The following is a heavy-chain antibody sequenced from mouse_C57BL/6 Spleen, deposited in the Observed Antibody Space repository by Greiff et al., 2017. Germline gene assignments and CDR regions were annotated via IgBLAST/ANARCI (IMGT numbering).Heavy chain of an antibody. Sequence: VQLQQSGPVLVKPGASVKMSCKASGYTFTDYYMNWVKQSHGKSLEWIGVINPYNGGTSYNQQFKGKATLTVDKSSSTAYMELNSLTSEDSAVYDCARSGLGAMDYWGQGTSVTVSS. D-gene: IGHD3-1*01. CDR2: INPYNGGT. V-gene: IGHV1-19*01. J-gene: IGHJ4*01. CDR1: GYTFTDYY. CDR3: ARSGLGAMDY.